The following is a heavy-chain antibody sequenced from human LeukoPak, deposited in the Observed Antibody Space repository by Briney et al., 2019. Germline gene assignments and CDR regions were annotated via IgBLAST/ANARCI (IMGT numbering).Heavy chain of an antibody. V-gene: IGHV3-48*01. CDR2: ISSSSRTI. Sequence: GGSLRLSCAASGFTFSSYSLNWVRQAPGKGLEWASYISSSSRTIYYTDSVKGRFTISRDNAKNSLYLQMNSLRVEDTAVYYCARNLYGDYVEDYWGQGTLVTVSS. J-gene: IGHJ4*02. CDR3: ARNLYGDYVEDY. D-gene: IGHD4-17*01. CDR1: GFTFSSYS.